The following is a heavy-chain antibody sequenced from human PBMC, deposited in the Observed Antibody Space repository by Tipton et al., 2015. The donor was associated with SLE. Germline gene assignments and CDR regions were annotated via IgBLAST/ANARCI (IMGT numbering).Heavy chain of an antibody. CDR1: GGSFSGYY. CDR2: INHSGST. CDR3: ARATLRYFDWLSIGWFDP. V-gene: IGHV4-34*01. Sequence: TLSLTCAVYGGSFSGYYWSWIRQPPGKGLEWIGEINHSGSTNYNPSLKSRVTISVDTPRNQFSLKLSSVTAADTAVYYCARATLRYFDWLSIGWFDPWGQGTLVTVSS. J-gene: IGHJ5*02. D-gene: IGHD3-9*01.